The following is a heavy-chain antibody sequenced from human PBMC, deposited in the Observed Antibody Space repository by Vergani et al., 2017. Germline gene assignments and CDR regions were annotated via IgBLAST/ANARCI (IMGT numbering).Heavy chain of an antibody. Sequence: QVQLVQSGAEVKKPGASVKVSCKASGYTFTSYAMHWVRQAPGQRLEWMGWINAGNGNTKYSQKFQGRVTITRDTSASTAYMELSSLRSDDTAVYYCARHVEMAPSRIQDAFDIWGQGTMVTVSS. CDR3: ARHVEMAPSRIQDAFDI. CDR1: GYTFTSYA. D-gene: IGHD5-24*01. J-gene: IGHJ3*02. V-gene: IGHV1-3*01. CDR2: INAGNGNT.